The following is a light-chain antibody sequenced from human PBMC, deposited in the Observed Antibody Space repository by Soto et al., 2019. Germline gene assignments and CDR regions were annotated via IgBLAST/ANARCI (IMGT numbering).Light chain of an antibody. CDR1: SSNIGNNY. CDR2: DNN. Sequence: QSVLTQPPSVSAAPGQKVPISCSGSSSNIGNNYVSWYQQLPGTAPKLLIYDNNKRPSGIPDRFSGSKSGTSATLGITGLQTGDEADYYCGTWDSSLSAGVFGGGTKVTVL. V-gene: IGLV1-51*01. J-gene: IGLJ2*01. CDR3: GTWDSSLSAGV.